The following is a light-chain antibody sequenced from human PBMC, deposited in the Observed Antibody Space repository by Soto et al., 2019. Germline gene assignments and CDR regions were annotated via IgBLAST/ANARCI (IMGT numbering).Light chain of an antibody. CDR3: QQFSSYPLT. V-gene: IGKV3-20*01. CDR2: GAS. Sequence: EMVLTQSPGTLSLSPGDRATLSCRASQSVSSDLAWYHQKPGQAPRLLIYGASTRATGIPDRFSGGGSGTDFTLTISRLEPEDFAVYYCQQFSSYPLTFGGGTKVDIK. CDR1: QSVSSD. J-gene: IGKJ4*01.